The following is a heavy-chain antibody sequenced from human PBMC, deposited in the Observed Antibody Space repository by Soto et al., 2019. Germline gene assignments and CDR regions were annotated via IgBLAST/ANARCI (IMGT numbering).Heavy chain of an antibody. CDR2: IIPIFGTA. V-gene: IGHV1-69*05. CDR1: GGTFSSYA. D-gene: IGHD3-3*01. J-gene: IGHJ4*02. CDR3: ARDRTSSFWTPRGYYFDY. Sequence: SVKVSCKASGGTFSSYAISWVRQAPGQGLEWMGGIIPIFGTANYAQKFQGRVTITTDKSTSTAYMELSSLRSEDTAAYYCARDRTSSFWTPRGYYFDYWGQGTLVTVSS.